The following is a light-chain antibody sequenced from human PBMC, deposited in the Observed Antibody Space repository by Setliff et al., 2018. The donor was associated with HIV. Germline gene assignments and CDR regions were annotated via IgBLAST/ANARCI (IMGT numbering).Light chain of an antibody. V-gene: IGLV2-14*03. Sequence: QSALTQPASVSGSPGQSTTISCTGTSSDVGGYNYVSWYQQHPGKGPKLMIYDVSNRPSGVSNRFSGSKSGNTASLTISGLQAEDEADYYCSSYTRSSTRVFGTGTKVTVL. CDR1: SSDVGGYNY. CDR2: DVS. CDR3: SSYTRSSTRV. J-gene: IGLJ1*01.